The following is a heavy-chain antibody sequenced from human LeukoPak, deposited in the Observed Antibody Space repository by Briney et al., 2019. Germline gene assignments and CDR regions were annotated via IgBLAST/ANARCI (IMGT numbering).Heavy chain of an antibody. D-gene: IGHD2/OR15-2a*01. J-gene: IGHJ4*02. V-gene: IGHV3-15*01. CDR2: IKSDGTT. CDR1: GFTVSSNY. CDR3: TTVSHFYL. Sequence: PGGSLRLSCAASGFTVSSNYMSWVRQAPGKGLEWVGRIKSDGTTDYAAPVKGRFTISRDVSKATLYLQMNSLKTEDTAIYYCTTVSHFYLGGQGTLVTVSS.